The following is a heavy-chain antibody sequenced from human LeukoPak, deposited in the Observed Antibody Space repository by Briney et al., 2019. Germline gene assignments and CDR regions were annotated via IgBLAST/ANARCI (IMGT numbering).Heavy chain of an antibody. CDR2: ISWNSGSI. J-gene: IGHJ4*02. CDR1: GFTFDDYA. V-gene: IGHV3-9*01. D-gene: IGHD4-23*01. CDR3: AKDIGYGGNFGYFDY. Sequence: GGSLRLSCAASGFTFDDYAMHWVRQAPGKGLEWVSGISWNSGSIGYADSVKGRFTISRDNAKNSLYLQMNSLRVEDTALYYCAKDIGYGGNFGYFDYWGQGTLVTVSS.